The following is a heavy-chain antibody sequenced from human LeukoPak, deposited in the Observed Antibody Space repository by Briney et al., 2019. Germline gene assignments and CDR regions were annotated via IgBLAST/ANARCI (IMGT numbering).Heavy chain of an antibody. CDR3: ARVGTGTFDY. J-gene: IGHJ4*02. CDR2: ISSSSSYI. CDR1: GFTFSSYS. V-gene: IGHV3-21*01. Sequence: GGSLRLSCAASGFTFSSYSMNWVRQAPGKGLEWVSSISSSSSYIYYADSVKGRFTISRDNAKNSLYLRMNSLRAEDTAVYYCARVGTGTFDYWGQGTLVTVSS. D-gene: IGHD1-7*01.